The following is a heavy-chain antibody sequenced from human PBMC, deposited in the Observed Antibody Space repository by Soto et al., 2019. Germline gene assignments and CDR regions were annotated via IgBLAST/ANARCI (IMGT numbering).Heavy chain of an antibody. D-gene: IGHD6-13*01. CDR3: VASLAASGLNWLDP. CDR1: GGSISEKY. Sequence: SETLSLTCIVSGGSISEKYWNWVRQPPGKGLEWIGLIFANGHTDYNPSLKSRVTMSVDASKNQFSLRLTSMTAADTAVYYCVASLAASGLNWLDPWGRGTLVTAPQ. V-gene: IGHV4-4*07. CDR2: IFANGHT. J-gene: IGHJ5*02.